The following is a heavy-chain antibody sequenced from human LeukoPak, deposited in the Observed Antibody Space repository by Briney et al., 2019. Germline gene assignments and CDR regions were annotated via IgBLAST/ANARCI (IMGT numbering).Heavy chain of an antibody. CDR2: ISTGNII. D-gene: IGHD6-6*01. J-gene: IGHJ4*02. Sequence: GGTPRLSCAASGVTFSDYYITWIPEAPGKRLEWVSYISTGNIIYYADSVKGRFTISRDNAKNSLYLQMSSLRAEDTAVYYCARDRTTYSSSSFDYWGQGTLVTVSS. V-gene: IGHV3-11*01. CDR3: ARDRTTYSSSSFDY. CDR1: GVTFSDYY.